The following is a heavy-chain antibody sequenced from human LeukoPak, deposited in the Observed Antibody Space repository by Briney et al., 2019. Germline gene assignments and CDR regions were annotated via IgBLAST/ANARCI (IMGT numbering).Heavy chain of an antibody. CDR3: AKDLWYSSSSPDF. J-gene: IGHJ4*02. D-gene: IGHD6-6*01. Sequence: GGSLRLSCAASGFTFSDYYMSWVRQAPGKGLEWVSAISGSGDSTYYADSVKGRFSISRDNSKNTLYLQMDSLRAADTAVYYCAKDLWYSSSSPDFWGQGTLVTVSS. CDR2: ISGSGDST. V-gene: IGHV3-23*01. CDR1: GFTFSDYY.